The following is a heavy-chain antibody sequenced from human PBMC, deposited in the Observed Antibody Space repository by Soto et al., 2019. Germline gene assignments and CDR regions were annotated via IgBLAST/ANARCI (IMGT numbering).Heavy chain of an antibody. CDR2: ISSSSSYI. Sequence: GGSLRLSCAASGFTFSSYSMNWVRQAPGKGLEWVSSISSSSSYIYYADSVKGRFTISRDNAKNSLYLQMDSLRAEDTAVYFCARGWRYDFWSGYFEFWGQGALVTVSS. D-gene: IGHD3-3*01. CDR3: ARGWRYDFWSGYFEF. V-gene: IGHV3-21*04. CDR1: GFTFSSYS. J-gene: IGHJ4*02.